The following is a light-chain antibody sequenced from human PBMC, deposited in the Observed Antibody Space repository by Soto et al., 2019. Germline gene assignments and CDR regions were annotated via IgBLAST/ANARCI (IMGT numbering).Light chain of an antibody. Sequence: EIVLTQSPATLSLSPGERATLSCRASQSVSSYLAWYQQKPGQAPRLLIYDASNRATGIPARFSGGGSGTDFPLPISSLEPEDFAVYYCQQRFNWPRFTFGQGTKLEIK. V-gene: IGKV3-11*01. CDR1: QSVSSY. CDR3: QQRFNWPRFT. J-gene: IGKJ2*01. CDR2: DAS.